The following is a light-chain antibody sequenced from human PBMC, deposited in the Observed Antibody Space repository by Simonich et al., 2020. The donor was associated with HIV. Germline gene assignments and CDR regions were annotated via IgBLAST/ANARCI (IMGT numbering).Light chain of an antibody. CDR2: DAS. Sequence: EIVLTQSPATLSLSPGERGPLSCRASQSVSSYLAWYQQKPGQAPRLLIYDASNRATGIPARFSGRGSGTDFTLTTSSLEPADFAVYYCQQRSNWPPTFGPGTKVDIK. CDR3: QQRSNWPPT. CDR1: QSVSSY. J-gene: IGKJ3*01. V-gene: IGKV3-11*01.